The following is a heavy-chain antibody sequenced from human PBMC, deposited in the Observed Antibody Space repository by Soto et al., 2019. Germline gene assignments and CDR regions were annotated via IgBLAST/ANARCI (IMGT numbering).Heavy chain of an antibody. CDR2: ISAYNGNT. Sequence: GASVKVSCKASGYTFTSYGISWVRQAPGQGLEWMGWISAYNGNTNYAQKLQGRVTMTTDTSTSTAYMELRSLRSDDTAVYYCAREIEQLLRDGGYYYYFMYFWGKGTTVTVSS. V-gene: IGHV1-18*01. D-gene: IGHD5-12*01. CDR3: AREIEQLLRDGGYYYYFMYF. CDR1: GYTFTSYG. J-gene: IGHJ6*03.